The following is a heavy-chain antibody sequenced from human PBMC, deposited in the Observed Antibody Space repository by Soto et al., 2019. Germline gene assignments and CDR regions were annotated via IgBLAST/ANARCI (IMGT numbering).Heavy chain of an antibody. Sequence: SETLSLTCTVSGGSISSYYWSWIRQPPGKGLEWIGYMYYSGSTYYNPSLKIRVTISIDRSKNQFSLKLSSVTAADTAVYYCARVPDYWGQGSLVTVSS. D-gene: IGHD2-2*01. CDR2: MYYSGST. CDR3: ARVPDY. J-gene: IGHJ4*02. V-gene: IGHV4-59*12. CDR1: GGSISSYY.